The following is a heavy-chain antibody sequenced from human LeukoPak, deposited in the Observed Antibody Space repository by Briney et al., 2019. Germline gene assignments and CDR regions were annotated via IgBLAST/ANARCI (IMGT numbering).Heavy chain of an antibody. CDR1: GGSISSYY. CDR2: IYYSGST. D-gene: IGHD6-19*01. J-gene: IGHJ4*02. Sequence: PSETLSLTCTVSGGSISSYYWSWIRQPPGKGLEWIGSIYYSGSTYYNPSLKSRVTISVDTSKNQFSLKLSSVTAADTAVYYCARHRSGWYYFDYWGQGTLVTVSS. V-gene: IGHV4-39*01. CDR3: ARHRSGWYYFDY.